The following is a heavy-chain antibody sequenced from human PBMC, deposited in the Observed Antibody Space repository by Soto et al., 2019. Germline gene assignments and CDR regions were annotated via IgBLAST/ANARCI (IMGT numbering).Heavy chain of an antibody. D-gene: IGHD1-1*01. V-gene: IGHV3-33*01. CDR3: ARDSTTGTTFFDY. CDR1: GFTFSSYG. J-gene: IGHJ4*02. Sequence: GESLKISCAASGFTFSSYGMHWVRQAPGKGLEWVAVIWYDGSNKYYADSVKGRFTISRDNSKNTLYLQMNSLRAEDTAVYYCARDSTTGTTFFDYWGQGTLVTVSS. CDR2: IWYDGSNK.